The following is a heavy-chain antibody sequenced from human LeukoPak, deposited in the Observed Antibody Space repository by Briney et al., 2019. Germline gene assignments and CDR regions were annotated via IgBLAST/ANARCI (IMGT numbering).Heavy chain of an antibody. J-gene: IGHJ3*02. CDR3: ARDQDDAFDI. CDR2: IYYSGST. V-gene: IGHV4-59*01. CDR1: GGSISSYY. Sequence: PSETLSLTCTVSGGSISSYYWSWIRQPPGKGLEWIGDIYYSGSTNYNPSLKSRVTISVDTSKNQFSLKLSSVTAADTAVYYCARDQDDAFDIWGQGAMVTVSS.